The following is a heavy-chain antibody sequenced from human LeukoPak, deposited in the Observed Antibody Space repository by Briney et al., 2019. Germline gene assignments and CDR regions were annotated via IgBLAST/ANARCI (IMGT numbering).Heavy chain of an antibody. CDR2: ISNSGST. D-gene: IGHD2-15*01. J-gene: IGHJ6*03. Sequence: PSETLSLTCTVSGGPITSHYWTWIRQSPVKGLEWIGDISNSGSTSYNPSLKSRVTISIDTSKSQFSLKLSSVTAADTAVYYCGRDALVGYLSYYYMDVWGKGTTVTVSS. CDR3: GRDALVGYLSYYYMDV. V-gene: IGHV4-59*11. CDR1: GGPITSHY.